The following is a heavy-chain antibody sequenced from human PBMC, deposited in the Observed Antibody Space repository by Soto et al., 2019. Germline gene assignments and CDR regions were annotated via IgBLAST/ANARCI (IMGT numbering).Heavy chain of an antibody. V-gene: IGHV3-30-3*01. CDR2: ISYDGSNQ. CDR1: GFTFDTYA. CDR3: TRGLLTDFFDY. J-gene: IGHJ4*02. Sequence: GGSLRLSCAASGFTFDTYAMHWVRQAPGKGLEWVAVISYDGSNQFYAGSVKGRFTVSRDNSKNTLYLQVNSLRNDDTAVYYCTRGLLTDFFDYWGKGDLVPVSS.